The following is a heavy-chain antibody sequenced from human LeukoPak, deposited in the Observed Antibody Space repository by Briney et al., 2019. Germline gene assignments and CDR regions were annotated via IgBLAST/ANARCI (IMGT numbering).Heavy chain of an antibody. CDR1: GGSISSYY. CDR2: IYYSGST. J-gene: IGHJ6*02. V-gene: IGHV4-59*08. Sequence: PSETLSLTCTVSGGSISSYYWSWIRQPPGKGLEWIGYIYYSGSTNYNPSLKSRVTISVDTSKNQFSLKLSSVTAADTAVYYCARLGPRDVYYYGMDVWGQGTTVTVSS. CDR3: ARLGPRDVYYYGMDV. D-gene: IGHD3-16*01.